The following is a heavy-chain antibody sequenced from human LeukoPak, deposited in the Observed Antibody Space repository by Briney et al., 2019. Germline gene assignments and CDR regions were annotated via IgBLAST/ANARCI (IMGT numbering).Heavy chain of an antibody. CDR1: GGSISSYY. CDR2: AYSSGST. V-gene: IGHV4-59*04. J-gene: IGHJ5*02. Sequence: SETLSLTCTVSGGSISSYYWSWIRQPPGKGLEWIGYAYSSGSTYYNPSLKSRVTISVDTSKNQFSLKLTSVTAADTAVYYCARHYGPWGQGTLVTVSS. D-gene: IGHD3-16*01. CDR3: ARHYGP.